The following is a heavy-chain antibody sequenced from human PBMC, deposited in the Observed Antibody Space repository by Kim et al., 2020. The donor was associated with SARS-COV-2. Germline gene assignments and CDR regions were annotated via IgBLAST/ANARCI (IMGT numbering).Heavy chain of an antibody. CDR2: IYYSGST. Sequence: SETLSLTCTVSGGSISSGGYYWSWIRQHPGKGLEWIGYIYYSGSTYYNPSLKSRVTISVDTSKNQFSLKLSSVTAADTAVYYCARARRTIFGVVEYMDVWGQGNTVTVSS. V-gene: IGHV4-31*03. CDR3: ARARRTIFGVVEYMDV. D-gene: IGHD3-3*01. J-gene: IGHJ6*02. CDR1: GGSISSGGYY.